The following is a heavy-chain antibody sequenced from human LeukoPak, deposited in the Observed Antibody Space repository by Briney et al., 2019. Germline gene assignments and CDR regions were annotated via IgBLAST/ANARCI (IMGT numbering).Heavy chain of an antibody. J-gene: IGHJ4*02. CDR2: ISSSSSTI. D-gene: IGHD6-13*01. CDR3: ARDLRSSSSWTGNY. CDR1: GFTFSSYA. Sequence: GGSLRLSCAASGFTFSSYAMHWVRQAPGKGLEWVSYISSSSSTIYYADSVKGRFTISRDNAKNSLYLQMNSLRAEDTAVYYCARDLRSSSSWTGNYRGQGTLVTVSS. V-gene: IGHV3-48*01.